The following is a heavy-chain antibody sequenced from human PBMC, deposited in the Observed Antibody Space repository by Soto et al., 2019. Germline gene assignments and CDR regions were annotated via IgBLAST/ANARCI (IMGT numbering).Heavy chain of an antibody. D-gene: IGHD3-9*01. V-gene: IGHV5-51*01. J-gene: IGHJ6*02. CDR2: IYPGDSDT. CDR3: ARHAVDPNYYYGMDV. CDR1: GYSFTSYW. Sequence: PGESLKISCKGSGYSFTSYWIGWVRQMPGKGLEWFGIIYPGDSDTRYSPSFQGQVTISADKSISTAYLQWSSLKASDTAMYYCARHAVDPNYYYGMDVWGQGTTVTVSS.